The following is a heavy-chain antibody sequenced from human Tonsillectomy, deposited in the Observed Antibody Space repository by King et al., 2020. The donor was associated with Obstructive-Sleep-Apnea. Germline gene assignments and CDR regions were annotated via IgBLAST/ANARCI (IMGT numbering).Heavy chain of an antibody. D-gene: IGHD3-3*01. CDR1: GFTFSSYR. CDR2: IISSSSHI. J-gene: IGHJ4*02. Sequence: EVQLVESGGGLVKPGGSLRLSCAASGFTFSSYRMNWVRQAPGKGLEWVSSIISSSSHIYYADSVKGRFTISRDNAKNSLYLQMNSLRAEDTAVYYCARDGIYDFWSGYFPFDYWGQGTLVTVSS. V-gene: IGHV3-21*01. CDR3: ARDGIYDFWSGYFPFDY.